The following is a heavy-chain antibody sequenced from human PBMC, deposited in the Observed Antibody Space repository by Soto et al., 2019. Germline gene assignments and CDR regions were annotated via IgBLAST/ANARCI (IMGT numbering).Heavy chain of an antibody. Sequence: EVQLVESGGGLVKPGGSLRLSCAASGFTFSDAWMNWARQAPGKGLEWVGRIKSKAYGGTTDYSAPVKGRFTITRDDSTATLYLQMNSLESEDTGGYDCTSHDATEQNFVPYWGQGTLVTVSS. CDR2: IKSKAYGGTT. D-gene: IGHD1-7*01. CDR1: GFTFSDAW. V-gene: IGHV3-15*07. J-gene: IGHJ4*02. CDR3: TSHDATEQNFVPY.